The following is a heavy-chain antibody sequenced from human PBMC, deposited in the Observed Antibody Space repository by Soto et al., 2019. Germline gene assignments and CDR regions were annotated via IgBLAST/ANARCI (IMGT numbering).Heavy chain of an antibody. Sequence: QVHLVQSGAEVRKPGASVKVSCKASGYTFSSYAMHWVRQAPGQRLEWMGWINAGYGNTKSSQKFQDRVTISRDTSASTAYMELTSLSSEDTAVYYCARDTGDGTFDFWGQGTLVTVS. CDR3: ARDTGDGTFDF. V-gene: IGHV1-3*01. CDR1: GYTFSSYA. J-gene: IGHJ4*02. D-gene: IGHD7-27*01. CDR2: INAGYGNT.